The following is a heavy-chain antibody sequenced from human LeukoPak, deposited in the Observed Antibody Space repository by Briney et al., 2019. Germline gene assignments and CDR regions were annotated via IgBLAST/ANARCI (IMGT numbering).Heavy chain of an antibody. CDR1: GFTFSSYW. V-gene: IGHV3-7*01. D-gene: IGHD3-3*01. CDR2: IKQDGSEK. J-gene: IGHJ4*02. Sequence: GGSLRLSCAASGFTFSSYWMSWVRQAPGKGLEWVANIKQDGSEKYYVDSVKGRFTISRDNAKNSLYLQMNSLRAEDTAVYYCARSDYQYYDFWSGYPVVDYWGQGTLVTVSS. CDR3: ARSDYQYYDFWSGYPVVDY.